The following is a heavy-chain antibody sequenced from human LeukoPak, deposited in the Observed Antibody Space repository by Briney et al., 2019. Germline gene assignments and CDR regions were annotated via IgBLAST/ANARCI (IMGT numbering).Heavy chain of an antibody. CDR2: ISAYNGNT. V-gene: IGHV1-18*01. CDR3: ARLLGYYYDSSGFPFDY. CDR1: GYTFTSYD. D-gene: IGHD3-22*01. J-gene: IGHJ4*02. Sequence: GASVKVSCKASGYTFTSYDISWVRQAPGQGLEWMGWISAYNGNTNYAQKLQGRVTMTTDTSTSTAYMELWSLRSDDTAVYYCARLLGYYYDSSGFPFDYWGQGTLVTVSS.